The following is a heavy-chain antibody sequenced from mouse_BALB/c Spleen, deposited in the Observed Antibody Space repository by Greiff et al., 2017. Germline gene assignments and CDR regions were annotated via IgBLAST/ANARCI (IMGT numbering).Heavy chain of an antibody. D-gene: IGHD2-2*01. V-gene: IGHV5-6-5*01. J-gene: IGHJ4*01. CDR1: GFTFSSYA. CDR3: ARLWLRYAMDY. Sequence: EVMLVESGGGLVKPGGSLKLSCAASGFTFSSYAMSWVRQTPEKRLEWVASISSGGSTYYPDSVKGRFTISRDNARNILYLQMSSLRSEDTAMYYCARLWLRYAMDYWGQGTSVTVSS. CDR2: ISSGGST.